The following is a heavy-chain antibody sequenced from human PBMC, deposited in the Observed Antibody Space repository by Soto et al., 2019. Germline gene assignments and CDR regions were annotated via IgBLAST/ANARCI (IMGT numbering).Heavy chain of an antibody. V-gene: IGHV3-74*01. Sequence: EVQLVESGGGLVQPGGSLRLSCAAPGMTFSNLRMHWVRQAPGKGLEWVSLISRDGSNTDYADSVKGRFTISRENAKGTLHLQMSSLIVEDMVHYYCIILGGEVPHRGYWGQGTLVIVSS. CDR3: IILGGEVPHRGY. D-gene: IGHD3-16*01. J-gene: IGHJ4*02. CDR2: ISRDGSNT. CDR1: GMTFSNLR.